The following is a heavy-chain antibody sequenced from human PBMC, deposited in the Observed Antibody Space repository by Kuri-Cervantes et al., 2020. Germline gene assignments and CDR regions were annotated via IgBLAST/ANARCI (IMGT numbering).Heavy chain of an antibody. D-gene: IGHD3-10*01. Sequence: ASVKVSCKASGYTFTGYYMHWVRQAPGQGLEWMGWTNPNSGGTNYAQKFQGRVTMTRDTSISTAYMELSRLRSDDAAVYYCARDRGVIPLIDYWGQGTLVTVSS. CDR2: TNPNSGGT. CDR1: GYTFTGYY. J-gene: IGHJ4*02. V-gene: IGHV1-2*02. CDR3: ARDRGVIPLIDY.